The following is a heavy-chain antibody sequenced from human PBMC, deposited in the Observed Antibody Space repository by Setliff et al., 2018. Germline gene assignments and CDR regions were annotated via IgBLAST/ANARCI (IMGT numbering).Heavy chain of an antibody. J-gene: IGHJ4*02. CDR2: ISGSGVST. Sequence: GGSLRLSCAASGFTFSSYSMNWVRQAPGKGLEWVSSISGSGVSTYYADSVKGRFTISRDNSKNTLYLQMNSLRAEDTAVYYCAKVTNYYGSGSYLDYWGQGTLVTVSS. V-gene: IGHV3-23*01. CDR3: AKVTNYYGSGSYLDY. D-gene: IGHD3-10*01. CDR1: GFTFSSYS.